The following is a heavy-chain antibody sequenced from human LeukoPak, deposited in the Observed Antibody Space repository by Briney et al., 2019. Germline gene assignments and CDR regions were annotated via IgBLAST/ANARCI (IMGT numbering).Heavy chain of an antibody. CDR2: IYWNDDK. CDR1: GFSLSANGVG. Sequence: SGPTLVNPTQTLTVTCTFSGFSLSANGVGVGWIRQPPGKALEWLALIYWNDDKRYSPSLRSRLTITKDTSKNQVVLTMTNMDPVDTATYYCAHSLRGSGSYNWFDPWGQGTLVTVSS. D-gene: IGHD3-10*01. J-gene: IGHJ5*02. CDR3: AHSLRGSGSYNWFDP. V-gene: IGHV2-5*01.